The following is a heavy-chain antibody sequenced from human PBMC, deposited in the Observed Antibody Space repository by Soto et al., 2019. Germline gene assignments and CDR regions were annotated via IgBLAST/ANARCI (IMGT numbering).Heavy chain of an antibody. CDR3: SRGRYSQHGYYYYGMDF. V-gene: IGHV3-11*01. CDR2: ISSSGSTI. J-gene: IGHJ6*02. Sequence: PGGSLGLSCAASGFTFSDYYMNWIRQAPGKGLEWVSYISSSGSTIYYADSVKGRFTISRDNAKNSLDLQMDSLRAEDTAVYFCSRGRYSQHGYYYYGMDFWRQGNTVTVS. CDR1: GFTFSDYY. D-gene: IGHD1-1*01.